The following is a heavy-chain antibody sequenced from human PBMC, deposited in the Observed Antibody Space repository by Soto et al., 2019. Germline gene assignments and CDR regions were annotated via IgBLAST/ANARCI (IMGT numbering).Heavy chain of an antibody. Sequence: ASVKVSCKTSGYTFSRNGISWGRQAPGQGLEWMGWISPKSGNIKYAQKFQGRVIMTTDTSTSTAYMELRSLRSDDTAVYYCVKDRDSNSWPSRDVWGPGTTVTVSS. CDR1: GYTFSRNG. CDR3: VKDRDSNSWPSRDV. J-gene: IGHJ6*02. CDR2: ISPKSGNI. V-gene: IGHV1-18*01. D-gene: IGHD3-22*01.